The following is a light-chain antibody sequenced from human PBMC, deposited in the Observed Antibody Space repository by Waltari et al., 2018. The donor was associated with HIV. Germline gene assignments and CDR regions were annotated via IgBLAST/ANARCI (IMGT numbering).Light chain of an antibody. Sequence: EIVLTQSPGTLSLSPGEIATLSCRATQSVSSSYLAWYQQKPGQAPRLLIYGASTRATGVPDRFSGSGSGTDFTLTISRLEPEDFAVYFCQLYSSSITFGQGTRLEIK. J-gene: IGKJ5*01. CDR1: QSVSSSY. CDR3: QLYSSSIT. V-gene: IGKV3-20*01. CDR2: GAS.